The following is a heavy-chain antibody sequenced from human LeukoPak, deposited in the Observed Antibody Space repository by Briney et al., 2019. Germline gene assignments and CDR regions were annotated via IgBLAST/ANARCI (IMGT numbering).Heavy chain of an antibody. CDR3: ARDLSPYCGGDCYSSAGY. D-gene: IGHD2-21*02. CDR1: GFIFSDYY. Sequence: GGSLRLSCAASGFIFSDYYMSWIRQAPGKGLEWVSYISSSGSTIYYADSVKGRFTISRDNAKNSLYLQMNSLRAEDTAVYYCARDLSPYCGGDCYSSAGYWGQGTLVTVSS. J-gene: IGHJ4*02. V-gene: IGHV3-11*01. CDR2: ISSSGSTI.